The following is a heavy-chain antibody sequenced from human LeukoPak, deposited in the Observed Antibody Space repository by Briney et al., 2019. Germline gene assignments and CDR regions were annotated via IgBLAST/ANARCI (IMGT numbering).Heavy chain of an antibody. CDR1: GFTFSIYS. CDR2: IGGSSSSL. D-gene: IGHD3-3*01. J-gene: IGHJ6*03. CDR3: ARDFHRVDTIFGVVNAGDYYYHMDV. Sequence: GGSLRLSCAASGFTFSIYSMNWVRQAPGKGLEWVSSIGGSSSSLYYAESVKGRFTISRDNARNSLYLQMNSLRAEDTAVYYCARDFHRVDTIFGVVNAGDYYYHMDVWGKGTTVTVSS. V-gene: IGHV3-21*01.